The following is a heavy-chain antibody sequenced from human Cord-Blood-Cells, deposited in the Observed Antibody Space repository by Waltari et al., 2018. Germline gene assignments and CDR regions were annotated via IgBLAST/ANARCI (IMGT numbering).Heavy chain of an antibody. J-gene: IGHJ2*01. V-gene: IGHV3-53*01. CDR1: GFTVSSNS. CDR2: IDSGGST. D-gene: IGHD1-1*01. Sequence: EVQLVESGAGLIQPGGSLRRSCAASGFTVSSNSLSWVRQAPGKGLEWVSVIDSGGSTYYADSVKGRFTISRDNSKNTLYLQMNSLRAEDTAVYYCARSKLDWYFDLWGRGTLVTVSS. CDR3: ARSKLDWYFDL.